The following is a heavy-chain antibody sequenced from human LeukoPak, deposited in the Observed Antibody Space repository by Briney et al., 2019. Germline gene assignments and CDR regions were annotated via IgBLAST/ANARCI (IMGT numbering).Heavy chain of an antibody. Sequence: GGSLRLSCAASGFIFSTFGMHWVRQAPGKGLEWVSVIYSGGSTYYTDSVKGRFTISRDSSKNTLYLQMNSLRAEDTAVYYCARGHCSTTSCYYYYYGMDVWGQGTTVTVSS. CDR1: GFIFSTFG. J-gene: IGHJ6*02. V-gene: IGHV3-66*01. D-gene: IGHD2-2*01. CDR2: IYSGGST. CDR3: ARGHCSTTSCYYYYYGMDV.